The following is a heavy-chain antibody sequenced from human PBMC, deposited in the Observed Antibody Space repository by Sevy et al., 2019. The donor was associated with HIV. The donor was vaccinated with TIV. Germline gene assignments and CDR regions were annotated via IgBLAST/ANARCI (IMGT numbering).Heavy chain of an antibody. J-gene: IGHJ6*01. V-gene: IGHV3-53*01. CDR2: IYIAGRT. CDR3: VREDLVLGEDNYYGMDV. CDR1: GFTVSDNY. Sequence: GGSLRLSCAASGFTVSDNYMNWVRQAPGKGLEWVSIIYIAGRTYYADSVRGRFTISRDKAKNTLYLQMNSLRVEDTAVYYCVREDLVLGEDNYYGMDVWGQGTTVTVSS. D-gene: IGHD3-16*01.